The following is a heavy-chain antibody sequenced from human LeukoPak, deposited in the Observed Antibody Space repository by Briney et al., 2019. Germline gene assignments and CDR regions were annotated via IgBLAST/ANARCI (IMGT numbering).Heavy chain of an antibody. CDR1: GFTFSSYW. CDR3: AREVAGSYFPRAFDP. J-gene: IGHJ5*02. CDR2: INSDGSST. D-gene: IGHD3-10*01. V-gene: IGHV3-74*01. Sequence: PGGSLRLSCAASGFTFSSYWMHWVRQAPGKGLVWVSRINSDGSSTSYADSVKGRFTISRDNAKNTLYLQMNSLRAEDTAVYFCAREVAGSYFPRAFDPWGQGTLVTVSS.